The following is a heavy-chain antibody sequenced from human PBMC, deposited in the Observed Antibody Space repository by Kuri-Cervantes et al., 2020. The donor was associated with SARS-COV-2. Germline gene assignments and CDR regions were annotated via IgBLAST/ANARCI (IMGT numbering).Heavy chain of an antibody. CDR2: MNPNSGIT. J-gene: IGHJ4*02. CDR3: AREPTVNRRVSVPKPKSDDY. V-gene: IGHV1-8*02. Sequence: ASVKVSCKASGYTFNIYDIHWVRQAPGQGLEWMGWMNPNSGITGYAQKFQGRVTMTRDTSISTAYMELSRLRSDDTAVYYCAREPTVNRRVSVPKPKSDDYWGQGTLVTVSS. D-gene: IGHD3-16*01. CDR1: GYTFNIYD.